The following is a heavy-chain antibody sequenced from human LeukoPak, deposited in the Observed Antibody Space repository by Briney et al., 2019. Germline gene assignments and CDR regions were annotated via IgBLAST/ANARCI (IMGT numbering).Heavy chain of an antibody. V-gene: IGHV3-66*01. J-gene: IGHJ3*02. D-gene: IGHD1-26*01. CDR1: GFIFSSYA. CDR2: IYSGGST. CDR3: ARVYEWEPPGAFDI. Sequence: GGSLRLSCAASGFIFSSYAMSWVRQAPGKGLEWVSVIYSGGSTYYADSVKGRFTISRDNSKNTLYLQMNSLRAEDTAVYYCARVYEWEPPGAFDIWGQGTMVTVSS.